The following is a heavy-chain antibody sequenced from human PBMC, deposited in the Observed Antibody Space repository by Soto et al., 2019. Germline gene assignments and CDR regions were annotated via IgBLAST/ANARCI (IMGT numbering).Heavy chain of an antibody. Sequence: EVQLLESGGGLVQPGGSLRLSCVASEFTISNYWMHWVRQAPGKGLIWVSRISPDGSTTNYADSVKGRFTISRDNAKNTLYLQMDSLRAEDTALYYCTRVISGSSGLFDYWGQGTLVTVSS. CDR3: TRVISGSSGLFDY. D-gene: IGHD1-26*01. V-gene: IGHV3-74*02. CDR2: ISPDGSTT. J-gene: IGHJ4*02. CDR1: EFTISNYW.